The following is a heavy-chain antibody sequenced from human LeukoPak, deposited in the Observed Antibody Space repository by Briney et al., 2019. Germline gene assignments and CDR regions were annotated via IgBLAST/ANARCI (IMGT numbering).Heavy chain of an antibody. CDR2: IYYSGST. D-gene: IGHD6-13*01. Sequence: PSETLSLTCTVSGGSISSYYWSWIRQPPGKGLEWIGYIYYSGSTNYNPSLKSRVTISVDTSKNQFSLKLSSVTAADTAVYYCARAGYSSSWDYYYYYMDVWGKGTTVTVSS. J-gene: IGHJ6*03. V-gene: IGHV4-59*01. CDR3: ARAGYSSSWDYYYYYMDV. CDR1: GGSISSYY.